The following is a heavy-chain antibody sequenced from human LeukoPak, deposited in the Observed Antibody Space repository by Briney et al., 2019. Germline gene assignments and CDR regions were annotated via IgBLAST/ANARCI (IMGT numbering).Heavy chain of an antibody. D-gene: IGHD1/OR15-1a*01. CDR3: ARASGTVWNPKNYFDY. J-gene: IGHJ4*02. Sequence: VASVKVSCTASGYTFTGYYMHWVRQAPGQGLEWMGWINPNSGGTNYAQKFQGRVTMTRDTSISTAYMELSRLRSDDTAVYYCARASGTVWNPKNYFDYWGQGTLVTVSS. V-gene: IGHV1-2*02. CDR1: GYTFTGYY. CDR2: INPNSGGT.